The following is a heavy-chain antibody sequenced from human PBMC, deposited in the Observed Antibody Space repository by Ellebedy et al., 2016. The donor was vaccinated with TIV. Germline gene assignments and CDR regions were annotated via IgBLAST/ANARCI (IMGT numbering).Heavy chain of an antibody. Sequence: PGGSLRLSCAASGFTFRYSWMHWVRQAPGKGLVWVSRISREGDITNYADSVKGRFTISRDNAKNTLSLQMNGLRVEDTALYYCTTDEGGSFDSWGQGTLVTVSS. CDR1: GFTFRYSW. J-gene: IGHJ4*02. D-gene: IGHD2-15*01. V-gene: IGHV3-74*01. CDR3: TTDEGGSFDS. CDR2: ISREGDIT.